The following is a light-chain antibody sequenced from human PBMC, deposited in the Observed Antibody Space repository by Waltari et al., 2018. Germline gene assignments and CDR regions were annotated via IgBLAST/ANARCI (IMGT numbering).Light chain of an antibody. J-gene: IGKJ1*01. V-gene: IGKV3-20*01. CDR3: QNHERLPAT. CDR1: QSVSKY. CDR2: AAS. Sequence: EVVLTQSPGTLSLSPGERATLSCRASQSVSKYLAWSQQRPGQAPRLLIYAASTRATGVSDRFSGSGFGTDFSLTISRLEPEDFAVYFCQNHERLPATFGQGTKVEIK.